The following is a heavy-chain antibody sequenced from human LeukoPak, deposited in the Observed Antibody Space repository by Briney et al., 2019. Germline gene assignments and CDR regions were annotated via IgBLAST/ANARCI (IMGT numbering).Heavy chain of an antibody. D-gene: IGHD4-17*01. CDR3: ARARTTVTTREFDP. J-gene: IGHJ5*02. CDR1: GYTFTGYY. Sequence: ASVTVSCKASGYTFTGYYMHWVRQAPEQGLEWMGWINPNSGGTNFAQKFQGRVTMTRDTSISTAYLELSSLTSDDTALYYCARARTTVTTREFDPWGQGTLVTVSS. CDR2: INPNSGGT. V-gene: IGHV1-2*02.